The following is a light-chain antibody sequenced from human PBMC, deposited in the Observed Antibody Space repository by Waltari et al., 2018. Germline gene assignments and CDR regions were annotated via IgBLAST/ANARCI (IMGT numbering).Light chain of an antibody. CDR2: GAS. CDR1: QSISSN. CDR3: QQFNNWPLT. Sequence: EIMMMQSPATLSVSPGERATLSCRASQSISSNLAWYQQKPGQAPRLLIYGASTRATGIPARFSGSGSGTEFTLTINSLQSEDFAVYYCQQFNNWPLTFGGGTKVEIK. J-gene: IGKJ4*01. V-gene: IGKV3-15*01.